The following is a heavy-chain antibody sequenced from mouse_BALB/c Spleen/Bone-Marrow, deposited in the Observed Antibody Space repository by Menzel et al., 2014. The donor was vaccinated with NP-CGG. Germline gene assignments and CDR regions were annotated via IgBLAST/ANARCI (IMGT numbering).Heavy chain of an antibody. CDR3: ARRRDYYAMDY. Sequence: EVKLVESGGDLVKPGGSLKLSCAASGFTFSSYGMSWVRQTPDKRLEWVATTSSGGSYTYYSDSVKGRFTISRDNAKNTLYLQMSSLKSEDTAMYYCARRRDYYAMDYWGQGTSVTVSS. CDR2: TSSGGSYT. CDR1: GFTFSSYG. J-gene: IGHJ4*01. V-gene: IGHV5-6*02.